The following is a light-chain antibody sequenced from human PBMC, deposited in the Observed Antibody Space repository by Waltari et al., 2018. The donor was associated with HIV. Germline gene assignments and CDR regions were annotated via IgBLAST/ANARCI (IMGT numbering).Light chain of an antibody. Sequence: QSALTQPPSASGSPGQSVTISCTGPSSDVGGYNYVSWYQHHPVKAPKLMIYEVSKRPSGVPYRCAGSKSCSTASLTVSGLQAEDEADYYCSSYAGSNNRWVFGGGTKLTAL. J-gene: IGLJ3*02. V-gene: IGLV2-8*01. CDR3: SSYAGSNNRWV. CDR1: SSDVGGYNY. CDR2: EVS.